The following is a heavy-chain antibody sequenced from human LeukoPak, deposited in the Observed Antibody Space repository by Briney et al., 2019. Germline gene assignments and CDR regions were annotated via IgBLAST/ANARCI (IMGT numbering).Heavy chain of an antibody. J-gene: IGHJ1*01. Sequence: PGRSLRLSCAASGFTFSSYAMHWVRQAPGKGLEWVAVISYDGSNKYYADSVKGRFTISRDNSKNTLYLQMNSLRAEDTAVYYCAKGIRVTTAHLAEYFQHWGQGTLVTVSS. V-gene: IGHV3-30-3*01. CDR2: ISYDGSNK. D-gene: IGHD2-21*02. CDR3: AKGIRVTTAHLAEYFQH. CDR1: GFTFSSYA.